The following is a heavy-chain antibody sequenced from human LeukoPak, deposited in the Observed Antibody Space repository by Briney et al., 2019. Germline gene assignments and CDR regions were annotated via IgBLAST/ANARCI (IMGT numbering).Heavy chain of an antibody. CDR3: ARSDGCYFDY. CDR2: IYSCGSK. D-gene: IGHD5-24*01. J-gene: IGHJ4*02. CDR1: GFTLSSNY. Sequence: PGVSLPLSCAACGFTLSSNYMSWLRQAPAKGLEWVSVIYSCGSKYYPDSVKGRFTISSDNSKNTLYLQMNGLRAEDTAVYYCARSDGCYFDYWGQGTLVTVSS. V-gene: IGHV3-53*01.